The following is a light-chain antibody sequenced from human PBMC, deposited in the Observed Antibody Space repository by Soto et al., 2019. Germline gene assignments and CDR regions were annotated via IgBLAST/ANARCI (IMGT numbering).Light chain of an antibody. V-gene: IGKV1-5*01. Sequence: DIQMTQSPSTLSASVGDRVTITCRASQSIGEWLAWYHQKPGKAPKVLIYDASRLQSGVPSRFSGSGSGTEFTLTISSLQPDDFGTYYCQDCSDYSWTSGQGTKVDIK. CDR2: DAS. CDR3: QDCSDYSWT. CDR1: QSIGEW. J-gene: IGKJ1*01.